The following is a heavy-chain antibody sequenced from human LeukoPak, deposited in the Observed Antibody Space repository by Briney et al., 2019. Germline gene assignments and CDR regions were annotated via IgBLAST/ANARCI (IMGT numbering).Heavy chain of an antibody. D-gene: IGHD6-19*01. Sequence: GGSLRLSCAASGFTFSVYSMSCVREAPGKGLEWVSAISGSGGHTYYADSVKGRFTSSRDNAKNTLHQQMTSLRAEDTAVYYCAIQSSGWSGMDVWGQGTTVTVSS. J-gene: IGHJ6*02. CDR2: ISGSGGHT. CDR1: GFTFSVYS. V-gene: IGHV3-23*01. CDR3: AIQSSGWSGMDV.